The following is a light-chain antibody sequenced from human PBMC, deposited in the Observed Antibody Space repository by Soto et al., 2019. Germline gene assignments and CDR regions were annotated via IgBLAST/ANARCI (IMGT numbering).Light chain of an antibody. J-gene: IGLJ1*01. CDR3: SSYAGSSNV. Sequence: QPALTQPPSASGSPGQSVVISCTGTSSDVGGYNYVSWYQQHPGKAPKLMIYEANKRPSGVPDRFSGSKSGNTASLTVSGLQAEDEADYYCSSYAGSSNVFGTGTKLTVL. CDR2: EAN. CDR1: SSDVGGYNY. V-gene: IGLV2-8*01.